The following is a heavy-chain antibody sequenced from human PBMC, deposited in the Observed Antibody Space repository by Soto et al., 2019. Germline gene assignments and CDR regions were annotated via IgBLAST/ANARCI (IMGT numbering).Heavy chain of an antibody. Sequence: QVQLVESGGGVVQPGRSLRLSCAASGFTFSSYGMHWVRQAPGKGLEWVAVISYDGSNKYYADSVKGRFTISRDNSKNTLYLQMNSLRAEDTAVYYCAKDAPPHIWGQGTMVTVSS. CDR1: GFTFSSYG. CDR3: AKDAPPHI. V-gene: IGHV3-30*18. J-gene: IGHJ3*02. CDR2: ISYDGSNK.